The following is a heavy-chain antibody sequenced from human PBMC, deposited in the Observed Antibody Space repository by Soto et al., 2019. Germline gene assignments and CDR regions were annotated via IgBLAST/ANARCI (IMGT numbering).Heavy chain of an antibody. Sequence: PGGSLRLSCAASGFTFSSYDMHWVRQATGEGLEWVSAIGTAGDTYYPGSVKGRFTISRENAKNSLYLQMNSLRAGDTAVYYCARVGRADAFDIWGQGTMVTVS. D-gene: IGHD1-26*01. J-gene: IGHJ3*02. CDR2: IGTAGDT. CDR3: ARVGRADAFDI. CDR1: GFTFSSYD. V-gene: IGHV3-13*01.